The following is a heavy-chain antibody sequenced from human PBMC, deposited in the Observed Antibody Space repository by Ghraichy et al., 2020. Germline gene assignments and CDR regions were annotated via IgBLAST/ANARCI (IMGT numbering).Heavy chain of an antibody. D-gene: IGHD6-19*01. CDR3: ARHRTSSGWYGPSYYYGMDV. CDR1: GGSISSYY. Sequence: SETLSLTCTVSGGSISSYYWSWIRQPPGKGLEWIGYIYTSGSTNYNPSLKSRVTISVDTSKNQFSLKLSSVTAADTAVYYCARHRTSSGWYGPSYYYGMDVWGQGTTVTVSS. CDR2: IYTSGST. V-gene: IGHV4-4*09. J-gene: IGHJ6*02.